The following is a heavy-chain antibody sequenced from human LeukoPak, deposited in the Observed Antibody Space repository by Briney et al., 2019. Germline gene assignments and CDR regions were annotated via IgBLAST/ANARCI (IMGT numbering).Heavy chain of an antibody. D-gene: IGHD2-2*02. CDR1: GGSFSGYY. CDR2: INHSGST. V-gene: IGHV4-34*01. Sequence: SETLSLTCAVYGGSFSGYYWSWIRQPPGKGLEWIGEINHSGSTYYNPSLKSRVTISVDTSKNQFSLKLSSVTAADTAVYYCARGRIPFDYWGQGTLVTVSS. J-gene: IGHJ4*02. CDR3: ARGRIPFDY.